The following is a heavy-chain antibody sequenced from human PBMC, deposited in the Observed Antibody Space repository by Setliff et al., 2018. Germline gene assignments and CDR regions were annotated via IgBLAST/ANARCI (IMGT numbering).Heavy chain of an antibody. V-gene: IGHV1-8*02. CDR2: MNPNSGRT. J-gene: IGHJ6*03. CDR3: ARGALVLKFLEWLPRFYYMDV. Sequence: GASVKVSCKASGYTFTAYDIVWVRQATGQGLEWMGWMNPNSGRTGYPQKFQGRVTMTRNTSISTADMELSSLRSEDTAVYFCARGALVLKFLEWLPRFYYMDVWGKGTTVTVSS. CDR1: GYTFTAYD. D-gene: IGHD3-3*01.